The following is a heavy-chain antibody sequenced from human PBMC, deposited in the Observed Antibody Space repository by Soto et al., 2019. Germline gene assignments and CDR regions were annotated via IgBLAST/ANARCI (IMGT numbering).Heavy chain of an antibody. CDR2: ISYDGSNK. V-gene: IGHV3-30-3*01. J-gene: IGHJ3*02. D-gene: IGHD3-22*01. Sequence: QVQLVESGGGVVQPGRSLRLSCTASGFTFSTYAMHWVRQAPGKGLEWVAVISYDGSNKYYADSVKGRFTISTDNSKNTLYLQMNGLRAEDTAVYYCARGGLYDYDSSDWGALDIWGQGTMVTVSS. CDR3: ARGGLYDYDSSDWGALDI. CDR1: GFTFSTYA.